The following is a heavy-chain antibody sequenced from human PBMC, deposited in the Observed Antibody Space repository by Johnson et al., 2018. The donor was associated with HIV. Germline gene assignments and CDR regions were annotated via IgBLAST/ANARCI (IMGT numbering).Heavy chain of an antibody. V-gene: IGHV3-7*01. CDR3: AKEGRYVEGAFDI. D-gene: IGHD5-12*01. Sequence: VQLVESGGGVVQPGGSLRLSCAASGFTFSSYGMHWVRQAPGKGLEWVANIKQDGSEKYYVDSVKGRFTISRDNAKNSLYLEMNTLRAGDTAVYYCAKEGRYVEGAFDIWGQGTMVTVSS. CDR1: GFTFSSYG. CDR2: IKQDGSEK. J-gene: IGHJ3*02.